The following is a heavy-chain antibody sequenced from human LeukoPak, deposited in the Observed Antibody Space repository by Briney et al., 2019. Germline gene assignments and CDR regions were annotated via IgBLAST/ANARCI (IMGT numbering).Heavy chain of an antibody. CDR2: INPNSGGT. V-gene: IGHV1-2*02. CDR1: GYTFTGYY. CDR3: ARVLTGDASNI. Sequence: GASVKVSCKASGYTFTGYYMHWVRQAPGQGLEWMGWINPNSGGTNYAQKFQGRVTMTTDTSTRTAYMELRSLRPDDTAVYYCARVLTGDASNIWGQGTMVTVSS. D-gene: IGHD3-10*01. J-gene: IGHJ3*02.